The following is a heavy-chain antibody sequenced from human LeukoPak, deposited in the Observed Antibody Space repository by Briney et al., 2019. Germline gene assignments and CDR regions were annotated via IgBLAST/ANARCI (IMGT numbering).Heavy chain of an antibody. CDR3: AKVLSTIFGVVRYDAFDI. CDR1: GFTVSSNY. Sequence: GGSLRLSCAAFGFTVSSNYMSWVRQAPGKGLEWVSVIFGGGGTYYGDSVKGRFTISRDNSKNTLYLQMNSLRAEDTAVYYCAKVLSTIFGVVRYDAFDIWGQGTMVTVSS. V-gene: IGHV3-53*01. J-gene: IGHJ3*02. D-gene: IGHD3-3*01. CDR2: IFGGGGT.